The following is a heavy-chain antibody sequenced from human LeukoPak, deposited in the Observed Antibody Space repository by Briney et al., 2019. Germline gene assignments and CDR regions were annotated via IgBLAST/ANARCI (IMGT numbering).Heavy chain of an antibody. CDR1: GGSISRSTYY. D-gene: IGHD6-19*01. J-gene: IGHJ3*02. CDR2: IYYTGTT. CDR3: ARARIAVAGNAFDI. Sequence: SETLSLTCTVSGGSISRSTYYWGWIRYPTGKGLEWIANIYYTGTTRYNPSLRSRVTISVDTSENQFSLKLSSVTAADTAVYYCARARIAVAGNAFDIWGQGTMVTVSS. V-gene: IGHV4-39*07.